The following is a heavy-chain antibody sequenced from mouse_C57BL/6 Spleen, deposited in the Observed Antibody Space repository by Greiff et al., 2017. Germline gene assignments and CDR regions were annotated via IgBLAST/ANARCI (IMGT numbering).Heavy chain of an antibody. CDR2: IYPGSGNT. CDR3: ASTYGRY. J-gene: IGHJ2*01. V-gene: IGHV1-76*01. CDR1: GYTFTDYY. Sequence: QVQLQQPGAELVRPGASVKLSCKASGYTFTDYYINWVKQRPGQGLEWIARIYPGSGNTYYNEKFKGKATLTAEKSSSTAYMQLSSLTSEDSAVYFCASTYGRYWGQGTTLTVSS. D-gene: IGHD1-1*01.